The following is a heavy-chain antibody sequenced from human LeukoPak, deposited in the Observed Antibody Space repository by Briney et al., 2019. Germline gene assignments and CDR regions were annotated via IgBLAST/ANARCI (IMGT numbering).Heavy chain of an antibody. CDR3: LVWASPTPY. V-gene: IGHV3-7*02. CDR2: LNPDGSVG. J-gene: IGHJ1*01. D-gene: IGHD2-8*01. CDR1: EFTFSTSW. Sequence: PGGSLRLSCTVSEFTFSTSWMNWVRQAPGKGLEWVANLNPDGSVGRYVDSVKGRFSVSRDNGQNTGYLQMNSLRVDDTGVYFCLVWASPTPYWGPGTPVAVSS.